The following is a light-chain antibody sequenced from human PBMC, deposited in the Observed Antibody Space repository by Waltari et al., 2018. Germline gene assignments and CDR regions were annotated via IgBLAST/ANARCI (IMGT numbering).Light chain of an antibody. J-gene: IGKJ2*01. CDR1: QDISNY. V-gene: IGKV1-33*01. Sequence: DIKMTQSPSSLSASVGDRVTITCQASQDISNYLNWYQQKPGKAPKLLIYDASNLETGVPSRFSGSGSGTDFTFTISSLQPEDIATYYCQQYDNLLGYTFGQGTKLEIK. CDR2: DAS. CDR3: QQYDNLLGYT.